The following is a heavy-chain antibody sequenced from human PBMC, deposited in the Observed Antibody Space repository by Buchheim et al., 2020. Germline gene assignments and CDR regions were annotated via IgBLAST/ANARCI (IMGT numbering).Heavy chain of an antibody. D-gene: IGHD3-3*01. J-gene: IGHJ6*02. CDR1: GFTFSSYE. CDR3: ARDFRITIFGVVITNYYYGMDV. Sequence: EVQLVESGGGLVQPGGALRLSCAASGFTFSSYEMNWVRQAPGKGLEWVSYISSSGSTIYYADSVKGRFTISRDNAKNSLYLQMNSLRAEDTAVYYCARDFRITIFGVVITNYYYGMDVWGQGTT. V-gene: IGHV3-48*03. CDR2: ISSSGSTI.